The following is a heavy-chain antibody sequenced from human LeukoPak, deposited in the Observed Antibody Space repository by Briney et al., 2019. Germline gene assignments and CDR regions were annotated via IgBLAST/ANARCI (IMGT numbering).Heavy chain of an antibody. D-gene: IGHD2-2*02. CDR3: ARVPLGTYGSSTSCYTLDY. Sequence: ASVKVSCKASGYTFTSYDINWVRQATGQGLEWMGWMNPNSGNTGYAQKFQGRVTMTRNTSISTAYMELSSLRSEDTAVYYCARVPLGTYGSSTSCYTLDYWGQGTLVTVSS. CDR1: GYTFTSYD. J-gene: IGHJ4*02. CDR2: MNPNSGNT. V-gene: IGHV1-8*01.